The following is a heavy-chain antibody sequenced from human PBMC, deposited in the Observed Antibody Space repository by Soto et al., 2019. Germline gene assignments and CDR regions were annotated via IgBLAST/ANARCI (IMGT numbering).Heavy chain of an antibody. CDR3: AKNSFSGSKRILDS. J-gene: IGHJ4*02. Sequence: VQLVESGGGVVQPGRSLRLSCAASGFRDGFPFSDYDMHWVRQAPGKGLEWVALISFDGSTKNYVDSVEGRFTISRDNSRDTLFLQMDSLRPEDTAVYYCAKNSFSGSKRILDSRGQGTLVTVSS. D-gene: IGHD1-26*01. V-gene: IGHV3-30*18. CDR1: GFRDGFPFSDYD. CDR2: ISFDGSTK.